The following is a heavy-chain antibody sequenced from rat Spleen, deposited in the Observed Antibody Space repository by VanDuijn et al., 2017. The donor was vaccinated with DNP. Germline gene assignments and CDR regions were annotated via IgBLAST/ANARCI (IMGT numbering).Heavy chain of an antibody. J-gene: IGHJ2*01. CDR2: INSAGRT. CDR3: AIQLGVFDY. Sequence: EVQLQESGPGLVTPSQSLSLTCSVTGHSITKDYRWNWLRKFPGNKLEWMGHINSAGRTNYNPSLKSRFSITRDTSKNQFFLQVNSVGTEDTATYYCAIQLGVFDYWGQGVMVSVSS. V-gene: IGHV3-3*01. CDR1: GHSITKDYR. D-gene: IGHD5-1*01.